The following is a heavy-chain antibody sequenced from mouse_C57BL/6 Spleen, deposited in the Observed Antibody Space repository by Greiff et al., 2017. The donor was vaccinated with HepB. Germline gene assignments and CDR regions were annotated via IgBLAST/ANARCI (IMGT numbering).Heavy chain of an antibody. CDR3: ARVDTTVSYFDY. CDR2: ISDGGSYT. CDR1: GFTFSSYA. Sequence: EVKLMESGGGLVKPGGSLKLSCAASGFTFSSYAMSWVRQTPEKRLEWVATISDGGSYTYYPDNVKGRFTISRDNAKNNLYLQRSHLKSEDTAMYYCARVDTTVSYFDYWGQGTTLTVSS. V-gene: IGHV5-4*03. D-gene: IGHD1-1*01. J-gene: IGHJ2*01.